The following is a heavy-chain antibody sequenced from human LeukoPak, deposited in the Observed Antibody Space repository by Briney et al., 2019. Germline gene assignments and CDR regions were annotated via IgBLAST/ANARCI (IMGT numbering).Heavy chain of an antibody. CDR3: ARAQYDILTGYTYYFDY. J-gene: IGHJ4*02. Sequence: GASVKVSCKASGYTFTGYYMHWVRQAPGQGLEWMGRINPNSGGTNYAQKFQGRVTMTRNTSISTAYMELSSLRSEDTAVYYCARAQYDILTGYTYYFDYWGQGTLVTVSS. V-gene: IGHV1-2*06. D-gene: IGHD3-9*01. CDR2: INPNSGGT. CDR1: GYTFTGYY.